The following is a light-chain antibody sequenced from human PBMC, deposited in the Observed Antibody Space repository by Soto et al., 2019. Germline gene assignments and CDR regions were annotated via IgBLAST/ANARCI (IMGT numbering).Light chain of an antibody. CDR3: ASHAGRKNII. CDR1: SSDIGGYNY. J-gene: IGLJ2*01. CDR2: EVN. V-gene: IGLV2-8*01. Sequence: QSALTQPPSASGSPGRSVTISCTGTSSDIGGYNYVSWYQQHPGKAPKLMIYEVNKRPSGVPDRFSGSKSGNTASLTVSGLQDEDEADYYCASHAGRKNIIFGGGTKVTVL.